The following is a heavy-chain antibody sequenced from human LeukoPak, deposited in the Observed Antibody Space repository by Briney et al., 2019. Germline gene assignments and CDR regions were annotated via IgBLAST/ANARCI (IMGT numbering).Heavy chain of an antibody. CDR2: IRYDGSNK. J-gene: IGHJ4*02. CDR3: AKESTIRVAASLDY. V-gene: IGHV3-30*02. CDR1: GFTFSSYG. Sequence: GGSLRLSCAASGFTFSSYGMHWVRQAPGKGLEWVAFIRYDGSNKYYADSVKGRFTISRDNSKNTLYLQMNSLRADDTAVYFCAKESTIRVAASLDYWGQGTLVTVSS. D-gene: IGHD6-19*01.